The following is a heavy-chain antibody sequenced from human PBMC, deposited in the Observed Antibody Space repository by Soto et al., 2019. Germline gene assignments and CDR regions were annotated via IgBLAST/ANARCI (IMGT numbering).Heavy chain of an antibody. CDR3: ARQRGYSGYDPPHFDY. V-gene: IGHV4-59*11. CDR2: IYYSGST. Sequence: SETMSLTCTVSCGSISNHYWRWIRQHPGKGLEWIGYIYYSGSTNYNPSLKSRVTISVDTSKNQFSLKLSSVTAADTAVYYCARQRGYSGYDPPHFDYWGQGTLVTVSS. J-gene: IGHJ4*02. D-gene: IGHD5-12*01. CDR1: CGSISNHY.